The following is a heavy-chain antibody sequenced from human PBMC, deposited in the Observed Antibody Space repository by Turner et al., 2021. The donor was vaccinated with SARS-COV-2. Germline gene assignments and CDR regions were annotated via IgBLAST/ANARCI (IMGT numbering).Heavy chain of an antibody. CDR1: GFTFSSHG. CDR2: ISYDGSNK. J-gene: IGHJ4*02. Sequence: QVQLVESGGGVVQPGRSLRLSCAASGFTFSSHGMHWVLQAPGKGLEWVAVISYDGSNKIYADSVKGRFTISRDNSKKTLYLQMNSLRAEDTAVYYCAKITGTTTGDYWGQGTLVTVSS. CDR3: AKITGTTTGDY. D-gene: IGHD1-7*01. V-gene: IGHV3-30*18.